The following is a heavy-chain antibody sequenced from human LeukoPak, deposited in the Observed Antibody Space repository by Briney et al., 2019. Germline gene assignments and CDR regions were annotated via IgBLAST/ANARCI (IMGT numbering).Heavy chain of an antibody. J-gene: IGHJ3*02. CDR2: ISWNSGSI. CDR1: GFTFDDYA. D-gene: IGHD3-10*01. V-gene: IGHV3-9*01. Sequence: GGSLRLSCAASGFTFDDYAMHWVRQAPGKGLEWVSGISWNSGSIGYADSVKGRFTISRDNAKNSLYLQMNSLRAEDTALYYSAKGVRITMVRGAFDIWGQGTMVTVSS. CDR3: AKGVRITMVRGAFDI.